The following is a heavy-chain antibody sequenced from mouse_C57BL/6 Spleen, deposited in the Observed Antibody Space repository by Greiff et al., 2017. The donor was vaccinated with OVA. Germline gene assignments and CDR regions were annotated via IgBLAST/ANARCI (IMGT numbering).Heavy chain of an antibody. V-gene: IGHV1-62-2*01. J-gene: IGHJ4*01. Sequence: QVQLKQSGAELVKPGASVKLSCKASGYTFTEYTIHWVKQRSGQGLEWIGWFYPGSGSIKYNEKFKDKATLTADKSSSTVYMELSRLTSEDSAVYFCARHEENYYGSREDYAMDYWGQGTSVTVSS. CDR1: GYTFTEYT. CDR3: ARHEENYYGSREDYAMDY. D-gene: IGHD1-1*01. CDR2: FYPGSGSI.